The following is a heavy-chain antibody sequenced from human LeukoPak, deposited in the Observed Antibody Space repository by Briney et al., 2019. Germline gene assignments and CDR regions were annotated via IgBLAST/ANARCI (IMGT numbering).Heavy chain of an antibody. D-gene: IGHD6-13*01. CDR3: AREHSSSWDQFDY. V-gene: IGHV1-18*01. J-gene: IGHJ4*02. Sequence: ASVKVSCKSSGGSLGNYAFSWVRQAPGQGLEWMGWFNPENGNTNYAQKVQGRVTMTADTSTSTSYMELRSLRSDDTAVYYCAREHSSSWDQFDYWGQGTLVTVSS. CDR2: FNPENGNT. CDR1: GGSLGNYA.